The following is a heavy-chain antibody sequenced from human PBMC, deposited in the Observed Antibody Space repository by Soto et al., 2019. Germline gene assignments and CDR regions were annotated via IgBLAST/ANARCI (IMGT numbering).Heavy chain of an antibody. V-gene: IGHV3-30-3*01. Sequence: GVSLRLSCPASGFTFSSYSMHRVRQAPGKGLEWVAAISYDGSNKYYADSVKGRFTISRDNSKNTLDLQMNSLRAEDTAVYYCARDLGITGTTNWFDPWGQGTLVTVSS. D-gene: IGHD1-7*01. J-gene: IGHJ5*02. CDR3: ARDLGITGTTNWFDP. CDR2: ISYDGSNK. CDR1: GFTFSSYS.